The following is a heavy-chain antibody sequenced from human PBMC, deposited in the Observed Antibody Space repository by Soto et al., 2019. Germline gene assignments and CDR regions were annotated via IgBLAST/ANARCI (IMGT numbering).Heavy chain of an antibody. D-gene: IGHD3-22*01. Sequence: PSETLSLTCTVSGGSISSGDYYWSWIRQPPGKGLEWIGYIYYSGSTYYNPSLKSRVTISVDTSKNQFSLKLSSVTAADTAVYYCARAGDYYDSSGYYDYWGQGTLVTVSS. CDR3: ARAGDYYDSSGYYDY. V-gene: IGHV4-30-4*01. J-gene: IGHJ4*02. CDR2: IYYSGST. CDR1: GGSISSGDYY.